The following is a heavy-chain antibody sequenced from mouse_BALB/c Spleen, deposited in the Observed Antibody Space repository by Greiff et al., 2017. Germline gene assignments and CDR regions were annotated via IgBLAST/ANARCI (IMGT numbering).Heavy chain of an antibody. Sequence: EVKVEESGGGLVKPGGSLKLSCAASGFTFSDYYMYWVRQTPEKRLEWVATISDGGSYTYYPDSVKGRFTISRDNAKNNLYLQMSSLKSEDTAMYYCARDHAMDYWGQGTSVTVSS. CDR2: ISDGGSYT. V-gene: IGHV5-4*02. CDR1: GFTFSDYY. J-gene: IGHJ4*01. CDR3: ARDHAMDY.